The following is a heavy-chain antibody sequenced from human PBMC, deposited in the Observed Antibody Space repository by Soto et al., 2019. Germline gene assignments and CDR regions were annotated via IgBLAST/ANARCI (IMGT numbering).Heavy chain of an antibody. CDR1: GGSISSYY. Sequence: PSETLSLTCTVSGGSISSYYWSWIRQPPGKGLEWIGYIYYSGSTNYNPSLKSRVTISVDTSKNQFSLKLSSVTAADTAVYYCARLLIVVVPAAEQRNWFDPWGQGTLVTVSS. D-gene: IGHD2-2*01. V-gene: IGHV4-59*08. CDR2: IYYSGST. CDR3: ARLLIVVVPAAEQRNWFDP. J-gene: IGHJ5*02.